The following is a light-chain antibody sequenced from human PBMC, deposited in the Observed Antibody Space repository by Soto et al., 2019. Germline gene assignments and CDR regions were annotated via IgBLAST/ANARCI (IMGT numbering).Light chain of an antibody. CDR1: QGISSY. CDR2: AAS. J-gene: IGKJ3*01. Sequence: DIQLTQSPSFLSASVGDRVTITCRASQGISSYLAWYQQKPGKAPKLLIYAASTLQSGVPSRFSGSGSGTEFTLTISSLQPEDFATYYCQWGFTFGPGTKVDIK. V-gene: IGKV1-9*01. CDR3: QWGFT.